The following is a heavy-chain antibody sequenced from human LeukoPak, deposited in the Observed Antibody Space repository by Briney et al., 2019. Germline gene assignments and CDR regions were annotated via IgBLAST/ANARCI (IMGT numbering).Heavy chain of an antibody. J-gene: IGHJ1*01. CDR1: GGSISSGGYY. V-gene: IGHV4-30-2*01. CDR3: ARVSDCSSTSCLKSFQH. Sequence: SQTLSLTCTVSGGSISSGGYYWSWLRQPPGKGLEWIGYIYHSGSTYYNPSLKSRVTISVDRSKNQFSLKLSSVTAADTAVYYCARVSDCSSTSCLKSFQHWGQGTLVTVSS. CDR2: IYHSGST. D-gene: IGHD2-2*01.